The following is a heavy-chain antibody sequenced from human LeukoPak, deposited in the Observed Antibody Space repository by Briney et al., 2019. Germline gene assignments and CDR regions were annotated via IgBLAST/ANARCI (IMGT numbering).Heavy chain of an antibody. CDR3: TTDTYRGSAHGGY. D-gene: IGHD1-26*01. J-gene: IGHJ4*02. V-gene: IGHV3-15*01. Sequence: GGSLRLSCAASGFTFSNAWMSWVRQAPGKGREWVGHIKSKTDGGTTDYAGPVKGRIAISRGDSKNKLYLQMNRLKTEDTAVYYGTTDTYRGSAHGGYWGQGTLVTVSS. CDR1: GFTFSNAW. CDR2: IKSKTDGGTT.